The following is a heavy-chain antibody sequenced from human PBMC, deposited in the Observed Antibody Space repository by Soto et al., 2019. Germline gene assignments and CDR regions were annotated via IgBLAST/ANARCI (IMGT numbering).Heavy chain of an antibody. J-gene: IGHJ4*02. Sequence: GGSLRLSCAASGFTFDDYAMHWVRQAPEKGLEWVSGISWNSGSIGYADSVKGRFTISRDNAKNSLYLQMNSLRAEDTALYYCARGQRGYIVVVPAAYFDYWGQGTLVTVSS. D-gene: IGHD2-2*01. CDR2: ISWNSGSI. CDR3: ARGQRGYIVVVPAAYFDY. CDR1: GFTFDDYA. V-gene: IGHV3-9*01.